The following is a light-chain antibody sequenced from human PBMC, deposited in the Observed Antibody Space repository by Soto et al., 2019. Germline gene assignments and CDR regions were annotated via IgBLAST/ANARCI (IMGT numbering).Light chain of an antibody. J-gene: IGKJ5*01. CDR2: DAS. Sequence: EIVWTQSPATLSLSPGERATLSCRASQSFSSYLAWYQQKPGQAPRLLIYDASKRATGIPARFSGRGSGTDFTLTISSIEPEDFAVYYCQQRSNWPPVITFGQGTRLQIK. V-gene: IGKV3-11*01. CDR3: QQRSNWPPVIT. CDR1: QSFSSY.